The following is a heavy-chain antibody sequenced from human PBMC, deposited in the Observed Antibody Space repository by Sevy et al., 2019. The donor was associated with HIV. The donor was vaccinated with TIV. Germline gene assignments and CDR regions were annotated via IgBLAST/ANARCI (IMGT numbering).Heavy chain of an antibody. CDR1: GFTFITHW. CDR3: AKDVY. Sequence: GGSLRLSCAASGFTFITHWMSWVRQAPGKGLEWVANIKEDGSEKYYVDSVKGRFTISRDNAKNSLFLQMNSLRAEATAVYYCAKDVYWGQGTLVTVSS. CDR2: IKEDGSEK. V-gene: IGHV3-7*03. J-gene: IGHJ4*02.